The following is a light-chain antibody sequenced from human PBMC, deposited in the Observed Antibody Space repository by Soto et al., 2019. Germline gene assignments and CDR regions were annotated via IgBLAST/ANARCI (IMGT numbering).Light chain of an antibody. CDR2: TND. CDR1: SSNIGSNT. V-gene: IGLV1-44*01. CDR3: SSWDDMLGSVV. J-gene: IGLJ1*01. Sequence: QSVLTQPPSASGTPGQRVTISCSGSSSNIGSNTVNWYQQLPGTAPKLLIYTNDQRPSGVPDRFSGSRSGTSASLAISGLQFEDEADYHCSSWDDMLGSVVFGAGTKVTVL.